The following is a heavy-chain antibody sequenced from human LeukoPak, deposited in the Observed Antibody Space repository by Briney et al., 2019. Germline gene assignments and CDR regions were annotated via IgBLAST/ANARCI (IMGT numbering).Heavy chain of an antibody. V-gene: IGHV3-30*18. J-gene: IGHJ6*02. CDR2: IAHDGSNE. CDR3: AKDLGTGYYHYSYHGLDV. Sequence: GGSLRLSCAASGFSFRTYGMHWVRQAPGKGLEWVAVIAHDGSNEYHADSVKGRFTISRDNSKNTVYLQMISLRAEDTALYYCAKDLGTGYYHYSYHGLDVWGQGTTVTVSS. D-gene: IGHD3-9*01. CDR1: GFSFRTYG.